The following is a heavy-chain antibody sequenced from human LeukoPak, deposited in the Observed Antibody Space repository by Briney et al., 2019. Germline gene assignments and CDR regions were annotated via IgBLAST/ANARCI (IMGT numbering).Heavy chain of an antibody. CDR3: ARSETTVTTDLSLQH. J-gene: IGHJ1*01. CDR1: GFTFSRYG. V-gene: IGHV3-33*01. Sequence: PGRSLRLSCAASGFTFSRYGMPWVRQAPGKGLEWVAVIWYDGSNKYYADSVKGRFTISRDNSKNTLYLQMHSLRAEDTAVFYCARSETTVTTDLSLQHWGQGTLVSVSS. D-gene: IGHD4-17*01. CDR2: IWYDGSNK.